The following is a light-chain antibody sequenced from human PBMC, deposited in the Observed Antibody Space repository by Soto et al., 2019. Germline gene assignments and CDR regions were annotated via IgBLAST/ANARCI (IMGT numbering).Light chain of an antibody. CDR2: DAS. CDR1: QSVSSSY. V-gene: IGKV3D-20*01. J-gene: IGKJ5*01. CDR3: QQYGSPQVT. Sequence: EIVLTQSPATLSLSPGERATLSCGASQSVSSSYLAWYQQKPGLAPRLLIYDASSRATGIPDRFSGSGSGTDFTLTISRLEPEDFAVYYCQQYGSPQVTFGQGTRLEIK.